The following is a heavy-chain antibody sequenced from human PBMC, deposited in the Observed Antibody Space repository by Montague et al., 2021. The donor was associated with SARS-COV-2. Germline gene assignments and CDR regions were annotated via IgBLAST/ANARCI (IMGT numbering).Heavy chain of an antibody. V-gene: IGHV2-70*01. J-gene: IGHJ3*02. D-gene: IGHD3-16*01. CDR1: GFSLITSGMC. CDR2: IDWHDDK. CDR3: ARMDMYFTFGGVYGACDI. Sequence: PALVKPTQTLTLTCTLSGFSLITSGMCVTWIRQPPGKALEWLALIDWHDDKYYSTSLKTRLTISKDTSKNQVVLTMTNMDPVDTATHYCARMDMYFTFGGVYGACDIFGLGTMVTVSA.